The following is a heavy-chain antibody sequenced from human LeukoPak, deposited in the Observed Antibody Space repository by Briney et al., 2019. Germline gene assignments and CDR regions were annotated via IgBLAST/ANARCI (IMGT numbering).Heavy chain of an antibody. CDR1: GFTFSSYA. V-gene: IGHV3-23*01. Sequence: PGGSLRLSCEASGFTFSSYAMSWVRQAPGKGLEWVSAISGSGGSTYYADSVKGRFTISRDNSKNTLYLQMNSLRAEDTAVYYCAKPVTTGYYYYYMDVWGKGTTVTVSS. CDR2: ISGSGGST. J-gene: IGHJ6*03. CDR3: AKPVTTGYYYYYMDV. D-gene: IGHD4-11*01.